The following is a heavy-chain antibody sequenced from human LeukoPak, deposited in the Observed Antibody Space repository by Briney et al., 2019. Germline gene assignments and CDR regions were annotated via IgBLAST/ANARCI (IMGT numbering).Heavy chain of an antibody. CDR2: INHSGST. Sequence: SETLSLTCAVYGGSFSGYYWSWIRQPPGKGLEWIGEINHSGSTNYNPSLKSRVTISVDTSKNQFSLKLSSVTAADTAVYYCARVYIADGGYAHFDYWGQGTLVTVSS. J-gene: IGHJ4*02. CDR3: ARVYIADGGYAHFDY. V-gene: IGHV4-34*01. D-gene: IGHD5-12*01. CDR1: GGSFSGYY.